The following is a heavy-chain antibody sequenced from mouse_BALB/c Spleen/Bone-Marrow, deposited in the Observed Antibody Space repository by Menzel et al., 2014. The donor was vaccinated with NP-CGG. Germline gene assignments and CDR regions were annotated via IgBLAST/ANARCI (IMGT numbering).Heavy chain of an antibody. CDR2: IRNKANGYTT. CDR1: GFTFTDYY. D-gene: IGHD2-3*01. Sequence: EVKLVESGGGLVQPGGSLRLSCATSGFTFTDYYMNWVRQPPGKALEWLGFIRNKANGYTTESSASVKGRFTISRDISQSILYLQMNTLRAEDSATYYCARDMGGLLFDYWGQGTTLTVSS. CDR3: ARDMGGLLFDY. V-gene: IGHV7-3*02. J-gene: IGHJ2*01.